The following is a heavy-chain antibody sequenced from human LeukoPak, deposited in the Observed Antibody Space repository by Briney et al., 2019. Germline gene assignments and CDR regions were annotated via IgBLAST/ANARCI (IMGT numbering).Heavy chain of an antibody. D-gene: IGHD4-17*01. J-gene: IGHJ6*02. CDR3: ATDPNPSPDYGDRSYYYYGMDV. CDR1: GFTFSSYG. V-gene: IGHV3-30*02. Sequence: GGSLRLSCAASGFTFSSYGMHWVRQAPGKGLEWVAVIWYDGSKTYYADSVKGRFTISRDNSKNTLYLQMGSLRSEDTAVYYCATDPNPSPDYGDRSYYYYGMDVWGQGTTVTVSS. CDR2: IWYDGSKT.